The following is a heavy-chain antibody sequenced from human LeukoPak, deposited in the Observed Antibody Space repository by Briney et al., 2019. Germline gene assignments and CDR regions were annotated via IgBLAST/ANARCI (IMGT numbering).Heavy chain of an antibody. V-gene: IGHV3-48*04. CDR1: GFTFSSYS. J-gene: IGHJ3*02. CDR2: ISSRGSTI. D-gene: IGHD3-22*01. Sequence: AGGSLTLSCAASGFTFSSYSMNWVRQAPGRGLEWVSYISSRGSTIYYAHSVEGRFTNSRDNAKNSLYLQMTSLRAEDTAVYYCARDLAVVVVSAFDIWGQGTMVTVSS. CDR3: ARDLAVVVVSAFDI.